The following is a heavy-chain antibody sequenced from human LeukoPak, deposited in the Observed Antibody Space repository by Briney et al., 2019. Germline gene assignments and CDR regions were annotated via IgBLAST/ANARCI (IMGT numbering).Heavy chain of an antibody. CDR2: IRSKPNSYAT. J-gene: IGHJ3*02. CDR3: STGSIVGAFDAFDI. CDR1: GITFSGSA. V-gene: IGHV3-73*01. Sequence: SGGSLKLSCAASGITFSGSAMHWVRQASGKGLEWVGRIRSKPNSYATAYAASVKGRFTISRDDSKNTAYLQMNSLKTEDTAVYCCSTGSIVGAFDAFDIWGQGTMVTVSS. D-gene: IGHD1-26*01.